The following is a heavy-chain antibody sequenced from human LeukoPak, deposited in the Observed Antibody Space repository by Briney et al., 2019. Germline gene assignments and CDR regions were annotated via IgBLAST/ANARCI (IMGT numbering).Heavy chain of an antibody. D-gene: IGHD5-24*01. Sequence: PGGSLRLSCAASGFAFGDYHMSWIRQAPGKGLEWVSYISRSSDYKDFADSVRGRFTISRDNSKNTLYLQMNSLTADDTAMYYCARTFVSGDGYKVGYFDYWGQGTLVTVSS. V-gene: IGHV3-11*03. CDR3: ARTFVSGDGYKVGYFDY. CDR2: ISRSSDYK. J-gene: IGHJ4*02. CDR1: GFAFGDYH.